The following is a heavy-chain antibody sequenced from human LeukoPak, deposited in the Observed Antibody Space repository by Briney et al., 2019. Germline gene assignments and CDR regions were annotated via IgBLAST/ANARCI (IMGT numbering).Heavy chain of an antibody. CDR3: IRDLYCSSTSCNDY. J-gene: IGHJ4*02. Sequence: SETLSLTCTVSGGSISSYYWSWIRQPAGKGLEWIGRIYTSGNTNYNPSLKSRVTMSVDTSKNQFSLKLSSVTAADTAVYYCIRDLYCSSTSCNDYWGQGTLVTVSS. CDR2: IYTSGNT. CDR1: GGSISSYY. D-gene: IGHD2-2*01. V-gene: IGHV4-4*07.